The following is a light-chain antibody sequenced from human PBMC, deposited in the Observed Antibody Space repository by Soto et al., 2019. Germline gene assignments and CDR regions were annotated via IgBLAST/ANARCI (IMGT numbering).Light chain of an antibody. V-gene: IGKV3-15*01. CDR3: QQYNKWPLFN. CDR2: GAS. Sequence: EVVLTQSPATLSVSPGERATLSCRASQTVGTNLSWYQQRPGQAPRLLIYGASTRATGIPARFSGSGSGSEFTLTISSLQSADFAVYDCQQYNKWPLFNFGPGNRVDNK. J-gene: IGKJ3*01. CDR1: QTVGTN.